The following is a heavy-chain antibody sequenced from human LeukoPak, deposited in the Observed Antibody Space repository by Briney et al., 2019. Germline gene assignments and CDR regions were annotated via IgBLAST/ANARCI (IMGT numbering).Heavy chain of an antibody. CDR1: GYTFTSYY. V-gene: IGHV1-46*01. J-gene: IGHJ4*02. CDR2: INPSGGST. Sequence: ASVKVSCTASGYTFTSYYMHWVRQAPGQGLEWMGIINPSGGSTSYAQKFQGRVTMTRDTSTSTVYMELSSLRSEDTAVYYCAREVAGTETLDYWGQGTLVTVSS. CDR3: AREVAGTETLDY. D-gene: IGHD1-14*01.